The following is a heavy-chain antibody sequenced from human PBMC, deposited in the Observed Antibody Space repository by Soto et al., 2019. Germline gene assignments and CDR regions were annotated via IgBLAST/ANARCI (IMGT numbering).Heavy chain of an antibody. CDR2: TYYRSKWYN. CDR1: GDRVSSNSAA. V-gene: IGHV6-1*01. CDR3: AKQGQYNWFLDY. Sequence: PSQTLSLTCVISGDRVSSNSAAWNWIRQSPSRGLEWLGRTYYRSKWYNDYAVSVKSRITINPDTSKNQFSLQLNSVTPEDTAVYYCAKQGQYNWFLDYWGQGTLVTVSS. D-gene: IGHD1-1*01. J-gene: IGHJ4*02.